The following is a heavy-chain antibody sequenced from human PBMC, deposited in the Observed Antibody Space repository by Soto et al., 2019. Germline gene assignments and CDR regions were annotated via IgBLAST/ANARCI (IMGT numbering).Heavy chain of an antibody. J-gene: IGHJ4*02. CDR1: GFTFSSYS. CDR2: ISSSSSYI. Sequence: GGSLRLSCAASGFTFSSYSMNWVRQAPGKGLEWVSSISSSSSYIYYADSVKGRFTISRDNAKNSLYLQMNSLRAEDTAVYYCARVPRITMVRGVHTSDDYWGQGTLVTVSS. D-gene: IGHD3-10*01. CDR3: ARVPRITMVRGVHTSDDY. V-gene: IGHV3-21*01.